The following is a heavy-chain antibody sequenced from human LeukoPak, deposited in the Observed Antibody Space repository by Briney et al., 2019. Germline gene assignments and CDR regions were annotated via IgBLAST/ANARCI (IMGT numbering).Heavy chain of an antibody. CDR1: GFTLSSYW. D-gene: IGHD6-13*01. V-gene: IGHV3-74*01. CDR2: INTDGTVT. J-gene: IGHJ4*02. Sequence: GSLRLSCAASGFTLSSYWMHWVRQVPGKGLVWVSHINTDGTVTHYADSVKGRFTISRDNSKNTLFLQMNGLGAEDTAIYYCAKGLALPRPHYFDYWGQGILVTVSS. CDR3: AKGLALPRPHYFDY.